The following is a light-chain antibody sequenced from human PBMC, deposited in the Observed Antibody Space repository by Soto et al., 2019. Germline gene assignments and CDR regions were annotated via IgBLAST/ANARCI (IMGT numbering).Light chain of an antibody. V-gene: IGLV2-14*01. CDR1: SSDVGGYDS. CDR2: GVN. J-gene: IGLJ1*01. Sequence: QSVLTQPASVSGSPGQSITISCTGTSSDVGGYDSVSWYQQHPGKAPKLIIYGVNYRPSGVSHRFSGSKSGNTASLTISGLQSEDEADYYCSSYTITYTYVFGTGTKVTVL. CDR3: SSYTITYTYV.